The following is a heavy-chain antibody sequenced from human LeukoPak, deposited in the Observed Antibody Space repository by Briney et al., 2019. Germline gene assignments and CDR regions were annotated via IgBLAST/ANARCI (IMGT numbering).Heavy chain of an antibody. J-gene: IGHJ3*02. CDR2: INPSGGST. CDR3: ARDDYCSSTSCYRTNDAFDI. Sequence: GASVKVSCKASGYTFTSYGISWVRQAPGQGLEWMGIINPSGGSTSYAQKFQGRVTMTRDTSTSTVYMELSSLRSEDTAVYYCARDDYCSSTSCYRTNDAFDIWGQGTMVTVSS. CDR1: GYTFTSYG. D-gene: IGHD2-2*02. V-gene: IGHV1-46*01.